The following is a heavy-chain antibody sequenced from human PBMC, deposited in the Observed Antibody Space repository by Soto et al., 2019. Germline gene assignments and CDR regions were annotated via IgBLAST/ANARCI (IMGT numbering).Heavy chain of an antibody. D-gene: IGHD6-19*01. Sequence: QITLKESGPTLVKPTQTLTLTCTFSGFSLSTSGVGVGWIRQPPGKALEWLALIYWNDDKRYSPSLKSRLTITKDTSKNQVVLTMTNMDPVDTATYYCAHLGIAVAGSAEYFQHWGQGTLVTVSS. V-gene: IGHV2-5*01. J-gene: IGHJ1*01. CDR2: IYWNDDK. CDR1: GFSLSTSGVG. CDR3: AHLGIAVAGSAEYFQH.